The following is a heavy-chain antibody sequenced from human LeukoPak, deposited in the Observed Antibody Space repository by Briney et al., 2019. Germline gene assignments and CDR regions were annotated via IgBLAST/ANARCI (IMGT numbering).Heavy chain of an antibody. V-gene: IGHV4-34*01. J-gene: IGHJ4*02. Sequence: SETLSLTCAVYGGSFSGYYWSWIRQPPGKGLEWIGEIDHSGSTNYNPSLKSRVTISVDTSKNQFSLKLSSVTAADTAVYYCARRHNSSGWYRVRYYFDYWGQGTLVTVSS. CDR2: IDHSGST. D-gene: IGHD6-19*01. CDR3: ARRHNSSGWYRVRYYFDY. CDR1: GGSFSGYY.